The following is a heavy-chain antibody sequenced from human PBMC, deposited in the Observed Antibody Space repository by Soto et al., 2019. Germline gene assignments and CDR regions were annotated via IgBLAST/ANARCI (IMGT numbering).Heavy chain of an antibody. CDR1: GFIFDDYA. V-gene: IGHV3-23*04. Sequence: EVQLVESGGGLVQPGRSLRLSCAASGFIFDDYAMHWVRQTPGKGLQWISTISGSGGMTDYEDSVRGRFTVSIDHSKDTVHLQMTSLRADDTAVYYCAKDRTMARGIRAFDIWGQGTTVTISS. CDR3: AKDRTMARGIRAFDI. D-gene: IGHD3-10*01. CDR2: ISGSGGMT. J-gene: IGHJ3*02.